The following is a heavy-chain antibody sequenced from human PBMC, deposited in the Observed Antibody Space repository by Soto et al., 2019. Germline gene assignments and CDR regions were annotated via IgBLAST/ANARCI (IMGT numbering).Heavy chain of an antibody. V-gene: IGHV1-69*13. Sequence: SVKFSCKASGGTFSSYAISWVRQAPGQGLECMGGIIPIFGTANYAQKFQGRVTITAXXSXSXXXMXLXXLRSEDTAVYYCARDFNIAARPRGFDYWGQGTLVTVSS. CDR2: IIPIFGTA. CDR1: GGTFSSYA. D-gene: IGHD6-6*01. CDR3: ARDFNIAARPRGFDY. J-gene: IGHJ4*02.